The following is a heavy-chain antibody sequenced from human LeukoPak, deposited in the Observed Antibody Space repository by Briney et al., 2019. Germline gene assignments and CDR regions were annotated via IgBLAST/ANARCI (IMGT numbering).Heavy chain of an antibody. CDR2: INGAGDNT. V-gene: IGHV3-23*01. D-gene: IGHD3-16*01. Sequence: SLRRSCAGTGSSWSSQGLTVVGQAPGNRLELVSTINGAGDNTYYAETVKVRFPISRDNSKNTLYLQMHSLRAEDTAIYYCAKVSVCYGCYLDYWGQGTLVTVS. J-gene: IGHJ4*02. CDR3: AKVSVCYGCYLDY. CDR1: GSSWSSQG.